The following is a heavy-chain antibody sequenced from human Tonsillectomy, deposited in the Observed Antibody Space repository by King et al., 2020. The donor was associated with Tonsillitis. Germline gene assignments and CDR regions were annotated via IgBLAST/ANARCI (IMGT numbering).Heavy chain of an antibody. J-gene: IGHJ6*02. CDR2: MNPNSGNT. CDR1: GYTFTSYD. D-gene: IGHD1-26*01. CDR3: ARETRYSSKGCGMDV. V-gene: IGHV1-8*01. Sequence: VQLVQSGAEVRKPGASVKVSCKASGYTFTSYDINWVRQATGQGLEWMGWMNPNSGNTGYAQNFQGRVTMTRNTSISTAYMELSSQRSEDTAVYYCARETRYSSKGCGMDVWGQGTTVIVSS.